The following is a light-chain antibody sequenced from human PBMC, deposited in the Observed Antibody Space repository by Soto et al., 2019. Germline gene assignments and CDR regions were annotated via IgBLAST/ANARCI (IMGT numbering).Light chain of an antibody. V-gene: IGKV3-20*01. Sequence: EXXXTQSXGXLSLSPGERATLSCRASQSVGSSQLAWYQQKPGQAPRLVIYGASSRATDTPDRFSGSGSGTDFTLTISRLEPEDFAVYYCQQYGSSPRTFGQGTKVEIK. CDR1: QSVGSSQ. CDR2: GAS. J-gene: IGKJ1*01. CDR3: QQYGSSPRT.